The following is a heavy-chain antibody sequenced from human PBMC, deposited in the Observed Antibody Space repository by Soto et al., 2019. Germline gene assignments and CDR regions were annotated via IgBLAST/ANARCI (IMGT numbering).Heavy chain of an antibody. Sequence: GGSLRLCCAASGFTFSSYGMHWVRQAPGKGLEWVAVISYDGSNKYYADSVKGRFTISRDNSKNTLYLQMNSLRAEDTAVYYCAKVAPAAILVYYGMDVWGQGTTVTVSS. J-gene: IGHJ6*02. CDR1: GFTFSSYG. CDR2: ISYDGSNK. CDR3: AKVAPAAILVYYGMDV. V-gene: IGHV3-30*18. D-gene: IGHD2-2*02.